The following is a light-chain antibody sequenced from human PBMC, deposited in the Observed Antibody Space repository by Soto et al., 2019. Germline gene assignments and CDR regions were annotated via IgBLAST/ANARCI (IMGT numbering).Light chain of an antibody. V-gene: IGLV1-40*01. J-gene: IGLJ7*01. CDR2: GNS. CDR1: SSNIGAGYD. CDR3: QSYDSSLGGAV. Sequence: QSVLTQPPSVSGAPGQRVTISFTGSSSNIGAGYDVHWYQQLPGTAPKLLIYGNSNRPSGVPDRFSGSKSGTSASLAITGLQAEDGADYYCQSYDSSLGGAVFGGGTQLTVL.